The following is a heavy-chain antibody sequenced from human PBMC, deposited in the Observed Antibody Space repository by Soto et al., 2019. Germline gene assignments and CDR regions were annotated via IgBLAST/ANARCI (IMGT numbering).Heavy chain of an antibody. D-gene: IGHD3-10*01. CDR3: ARDTSRGEYDY. J-gene: IGHJ4*02. CDR2: INVYNGNT. Sequence: GASVKVSCKASGYTFTSYGISWVRQAPGQGLEWMGWINVYNGNTNYAQKLQGRVTMTTDTSTSTAYLDLRSLRSDGTAVYFCARDTSRGEYDYWGQGTLVTVSS. V-gene: IGHV1-18*01. CDR1: GYTFTSYG.